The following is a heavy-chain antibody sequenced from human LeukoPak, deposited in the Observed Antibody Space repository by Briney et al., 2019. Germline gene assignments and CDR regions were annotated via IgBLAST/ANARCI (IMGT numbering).Heavy chain of an antibody. CDR2: SGTSGGT. J-gene: IGHJ4*02. D-gene: IGHD5-24*01. CDR1: GFTFTKNA. Sequence: GGSLRLSCAASGFTFTKNAMGWVRHTPGKGLEWVSTSGTSGGTYYADSVKGRFTISRDESKNTLYLEMNSLRGEDTAVYYCAKETRNTHNYYYFDSWGQGTLVTVSS. V-gene: IGHV3-23*01. CDR3: AKETRNTHNYYYFDS.